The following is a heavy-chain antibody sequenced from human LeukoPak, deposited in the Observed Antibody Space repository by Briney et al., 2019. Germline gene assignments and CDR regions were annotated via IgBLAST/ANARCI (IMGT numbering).Heavy chain of an antibody. CDR2: ISAYNSNT. D-gene: IGHD6-19*01. J-gene: IGHJ3*02. Sequence: ASVTVSCKASGYTFTSYGISWVRQAPGQGLEWMGWISAYNSNTNYAQTLQGRVTMTTDTSTSTAYMELRSLRSDDTAVYYCARGGSGWPVLVFDIWGQGTLVTVSS. V-gene: IGHV1-18*01. CDR3: ARGGSGWPVLVFDI. CDR1: GYTFTSYG.